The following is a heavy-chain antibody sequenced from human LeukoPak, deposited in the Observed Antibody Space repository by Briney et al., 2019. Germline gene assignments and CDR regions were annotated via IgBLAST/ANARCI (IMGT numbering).Heavy chain of an antibody. CDR1: GGSISSSNW. D-gene: IGHD6-13*01. V-gene: IGHV4-4*02. CDR2: IYHSGST. Sequence: SETLSLTCAVSGGSISSSNWWSWVRQPPGKGLEWIGEIYHSGSTNYNPSLKSRVTISVDKSKNQFSLKLSSVTAADTAVYYCARDTVAANYYYMDVWGKGTTVTVSS. CDR3: ARDTVAANYYYMDV. J-gene: IGHJ6*03.